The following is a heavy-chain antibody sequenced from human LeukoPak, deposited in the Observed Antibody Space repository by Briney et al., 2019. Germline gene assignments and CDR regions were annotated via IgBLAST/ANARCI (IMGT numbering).Heavy chain of an antibody. Sequence: GGSLRLSCAASGFTFSSYSMNWVRQAPGKGLEWVSSISSSSSYIYYADSVKGRFTISRDNAKNSLYLQMNSLRAEDTAVYYCARDHEYYYDFWSGYPRYYYYMDVWGKGTTVTVSS. CDR2: ISSSSSYI. D-gene: IGHD3-3*01. J-gene: IGHJ6*03. V-gene: IGHV3-21*01. CDR3: ARDHEYYYDFWSGYPRYYYYMDV. CDR1: GFTFSSYS.